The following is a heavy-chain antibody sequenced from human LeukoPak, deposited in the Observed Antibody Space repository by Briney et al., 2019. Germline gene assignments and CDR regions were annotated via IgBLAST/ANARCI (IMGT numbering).Heavy chain of an antibody. CDR3: AREDQLLDFFDY. J-gene: IGHJ4*02. CDR1: GASISSGDYS. Sequence: SETLSLTCTVSGASISSGDYSWSWIRQPPGKGLEWIGYIYYSGSPCYSPSLKSRVTISLDTSKNQLSLKLSSVTAADTAVYYCAREDQLLDFFDYWGQGTLVTVSS. V-gene: IGHV4-30-4*08. D-gene: IGHD2/OR15-2a*01. CDR2: IYYSGSP.